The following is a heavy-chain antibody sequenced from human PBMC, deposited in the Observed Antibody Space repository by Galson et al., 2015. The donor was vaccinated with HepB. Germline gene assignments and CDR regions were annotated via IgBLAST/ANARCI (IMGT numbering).Heavy chain of an antibody. CDR1: GFTFSSYA. D-gene: IGHD3-10*01. CDR2: ISGSGGST. Sequence: SLRLSCAASGFTFSSYAMSWVRQAPGKGLEWVSAISGSGGSTYYADSVKGRFTISRDNSKNTLYLQMNSLRAEDTAVYYCAKLDGITMVRGARYFDYWGQGTLVTVSS. CDR3: AKLDGITMVRGARYFDY. J-gene: IGHJ4*02. V-gene: IGHV3-23*01.